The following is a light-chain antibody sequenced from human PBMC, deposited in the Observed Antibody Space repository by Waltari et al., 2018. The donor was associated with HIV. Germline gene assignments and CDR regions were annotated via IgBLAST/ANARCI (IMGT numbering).Light chain of an antibody. J-gene: IGLJ2*01. CDR1: LSTLGRIP. CDR2: GNN. CDR3: AAWDDGLSGVI. Sequence: QPVLSQAPSASGAPGQRIVISCSGDLSTLGRIPVSWYQHSPGRAPRLLIDGNNERPSEVPDRFSGSKSGSSASLAISGLQSEDEGDYFCAAWDDGLSGVIFGGGTRLTV. V-gene: IGLV1-47*01.